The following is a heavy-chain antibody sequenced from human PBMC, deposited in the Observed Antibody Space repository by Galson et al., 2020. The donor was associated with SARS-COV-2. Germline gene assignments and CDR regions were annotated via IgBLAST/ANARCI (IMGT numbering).Heavy chain of an antibody. CDR2: ISYNSDTI. CDR3: VKDINHSNYYYMDV. J-gene: IGHJ6*03. D-gene: IGHD4-4*01. Sequence: GGSLRLSCAASGFNFDNFAMHWVRQSPQRGLEWVSGISYNSDTIRYADSVRGRFSISRDNAKNSLYLQMNSLRPEDTALYYCVKDINHSNYYYMDVWGKGTTVTVSS. V-gene: IGHV3-9*01. CDR1: GFNFDNFA.